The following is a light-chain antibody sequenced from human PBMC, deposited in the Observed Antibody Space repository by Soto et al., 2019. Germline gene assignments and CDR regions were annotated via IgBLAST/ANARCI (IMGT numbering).Light chain of an antibody. CDR3: SSFTRSRNTVI. V-gene: IGLV2-14*01. J-gene: IGLJ2*01. CDR2: DVS. Sequence: QSALTQPASVSGSPGQSITISCTGPSSDLDGYHYVSWYQYHPGKAPKLMIYDVSNRPSGISNRFSGSKSGNTASLTISGLQAEDEADYYCSSFTRSRNTVIFGGGTKLTVL. CDR1: SSDLDGYHY.